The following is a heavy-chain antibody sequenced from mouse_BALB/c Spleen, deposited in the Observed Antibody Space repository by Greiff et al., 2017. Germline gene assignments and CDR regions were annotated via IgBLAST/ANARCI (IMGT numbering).Heavy chain of an antibody. CDR3: ARGDWVLAY. J-gene: IGHJ3*01. Sequence: EVQLQESGPGLVKPSQSLSLTCTVTGYSITSDYAWNWIRQFPGNKLEWMGYISYSGSTSYNPSLKSRISITRDTSKNQFFLQLNSVTTEDTATYYCARGDWVLAYWGQGTLVTVSA. D-gene: IGHD4-1*01. CDR2: ISYSGST. V-gene: IGHV3-2*02. CDR1: GYSITSDYA.